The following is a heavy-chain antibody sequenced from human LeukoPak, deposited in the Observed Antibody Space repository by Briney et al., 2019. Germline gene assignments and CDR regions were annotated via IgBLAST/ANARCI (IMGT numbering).Heavy chain of an antibody. J-gene: IGHJ4*02. D-gene: IGHD1-26*01. V-gene: IGHV1-46*01. CDR3: ARGGCSGNCYSAPYDF. Sequence: ASVKVSCKASGYTFTSYYMHWVRQAPGQGLEWMGIMNPGTGGTRNAQKFRDRVTMTRDTSSSTLYMELSSLRFEDTAAYYCARGGCSGNCYSAPYDFWGQGTLVTVSS. CDR1: GYTFTSYY. CDR2: MNPGTGGT.